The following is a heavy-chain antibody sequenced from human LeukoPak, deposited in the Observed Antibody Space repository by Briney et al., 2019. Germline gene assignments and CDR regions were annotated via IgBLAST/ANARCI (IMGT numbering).Heavy chain of an antibody. D-gene: IGHD7-27*01. V-gene: IGHV4-34*01. Sequence: SETLSLTCAVYGGSFSGYYWSWIRQPPGKGLEWIGEINHSGSTNYNPSLKGRVTISVDTSKNQFSLKLSSVTAADTAVYYCARPRLGRRGCYFDYWGQGTLVTVSS. J-gene: IGHJ4*02. CDR3: ARPRLGRRGCYFDY. CDR1: GGSFSGYY. CDR2: INHSGST.